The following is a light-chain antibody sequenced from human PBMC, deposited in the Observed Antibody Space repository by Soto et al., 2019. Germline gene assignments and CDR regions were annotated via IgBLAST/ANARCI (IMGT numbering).Light chain of an antibody. V-gene: IGKV3-11*01. Sequence: EIVLTQSPATLSLSPGERATLSCRASQRVSSSLGWYQQKPGQPPRLRIYDASKRVTGIPARFSGSGSGTDFTLAISSLEPEDFAVYFCQQRTDGWTFGQGTKVEIK. CDR3: QQRTDGWT. CDR2: DAS. J-gene: IGKJ1*01. CDR1: QRVSSS.